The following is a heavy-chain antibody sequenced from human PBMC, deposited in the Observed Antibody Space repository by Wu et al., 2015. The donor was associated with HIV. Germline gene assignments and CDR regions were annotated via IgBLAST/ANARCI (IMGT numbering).Heavy chain of an antibody. CDR2: INPGIGST. D-gene: IGHD6-13*01. Sequence: LVQSGAEIKKPGTSVKVSCQASGFSFGSYSFSWVRQAPGQGLEWMGLINPGIGSTYYAEKFQGRVTMTRDTSTNTVNMQLGTLTSEDTAVYYCNRGMQQWVNDAFDTWGQGTMVTISS. CDR1: GFSFGSYS. V-gene: IGHV1-46*03. J-gene: IGHJ3*02. CDR3: NRGMQQWVNDAFDT.